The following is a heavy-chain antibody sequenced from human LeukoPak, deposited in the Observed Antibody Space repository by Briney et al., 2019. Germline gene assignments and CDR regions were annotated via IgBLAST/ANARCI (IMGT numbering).Heavy chain of an antibody. Sequence: GGSLRLSCAAAGFTFHDHGMSWVRQVPGKGLEWVSALNWNGDNTGYADSVKGRFTISRDNAKKSLYLQMNSLTAEDTAYYYCAREEGPYFDCWGQGALVTVSS. J-gene: IGHJ4*02. CDR3: AREEGPYFDC. CDR1: GFTFHDHG. V-gene: IGHV3-20*04. CDR2: LNWNGDNT.